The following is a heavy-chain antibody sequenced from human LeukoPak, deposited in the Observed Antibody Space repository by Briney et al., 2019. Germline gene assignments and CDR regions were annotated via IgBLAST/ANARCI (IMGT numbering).Heavy chain of an antibody. CDR2: IYHSGST. CDR3: AREPRYGSGSYPDY. J-gene: IGHJ4*02. CDR1: GYSISSGYY. D-gene: IGHD3-10*01. V-gene: IGHV4-38-2*02. Sequence: PSETLSLTCTVSGYSISSGYYWGWIRQPPGKGLEWIGSIYHSGSTYYNPSLKSRVTISVDTSKNQFSLKLSSVTAADTAVYYCAREPRYGSGSYPDYWGQGTLVTVSS.